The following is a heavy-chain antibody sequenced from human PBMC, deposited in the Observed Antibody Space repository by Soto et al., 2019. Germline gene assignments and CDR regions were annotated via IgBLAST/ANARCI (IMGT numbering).Heavy chain of an antibody. J-gene: IGHJ1*01. Sequence: GGSLRLSCAASGFTFSNAWMSWVRQAPGKGLEWVGRIKSKTDGGTTDYAAPVKGRFTISRDDSKNTLYLQMDSLKTEDTAVYYCTTSKIGDYSSSWYAQQTTEYFQHWGQGT. CDR3: TTSKIGDYSSSWYAQQTTEYFQH. D-gene: IGHD6-13*01. CDR1: GFTFSNAW. CDR2: IKSKTDGGTT. V-gene: IGHV3-15*01.